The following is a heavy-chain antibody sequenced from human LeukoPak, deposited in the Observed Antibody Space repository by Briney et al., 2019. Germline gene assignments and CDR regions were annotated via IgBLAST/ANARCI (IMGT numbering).Heavy chain of an antibody. V-gene: IGHV3-33*01. CDR2: IWYDGSNE. J-gene: IGHJ6*04. Sequence: GGSLRLSCAASGFTFRSHGMHWVRQAPGKGLEWEAVIWYDGSNEEYADSLKGRFTISRDNSKNMVYLQMNSLRVEDTAVYYCARDISARYMDVWGKGTTVTVSS. CDR3: ARDISARYMDV. CDR1: GFTFRSHG. D-gene: IGHD6-25*01.